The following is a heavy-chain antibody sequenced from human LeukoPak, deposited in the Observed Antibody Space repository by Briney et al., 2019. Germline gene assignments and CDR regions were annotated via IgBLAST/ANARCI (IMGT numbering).Heavy chain of an antibody. CDR1: GFTFNSHA. CDR2: LSGSGGDT. Sequence: PGGSLRLSCATSGFTFNSHAMSWVRQAPGKGLEWVSGLSGSGGDTDYADSVKGRFTISRDNSRNTLYLQMNSLRSEDTAVYYCAKDAMATVTYFDYWGQGSLVTVSS. CDR3: AKDAMATVTYFDY. J-gene: IGHJ4*02. D-gene: IGHD4-17*01. V-gene: IGHV3-23*01.